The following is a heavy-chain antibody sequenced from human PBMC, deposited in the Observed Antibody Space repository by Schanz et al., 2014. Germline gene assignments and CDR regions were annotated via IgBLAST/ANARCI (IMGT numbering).Heavy chain of an antibody. V-gene: IGHV1-69*04. CDR1: GGTFSSFG. CDR2: IIPVLNIA. CDR3: ARDRRRYCSTASCLHDNWFDP. Sequence: QVQLVQSGAEVKKPGSSVKVSCKASGGTFSSFGINWVRQAPGQGLEWMGKIIPVLNIATYAQRFQGRVSITADTSTNTAYMELSSLTSEDTAVYYCARDRRRYCSTASCLHDNWFDPWGQGTLVIVSS. D-gene: IGHD2-2*01. J-gene: IGHJ5*02.